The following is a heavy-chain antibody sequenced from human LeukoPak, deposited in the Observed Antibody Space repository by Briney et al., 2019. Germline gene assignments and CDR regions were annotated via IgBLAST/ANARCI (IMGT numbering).Heavy chain of an antibody. J-gene: IGHJ5*02. CDR3: ARGRSPFDP. D-gene: IGHD1-14*01. CDR2: INHSGST. CDR1: GGSFSGYY. Sequence: SETLSLTCAVYGGSFSGYYWSWIRQPPGKGLEWIGEINHSGSTNYNPSLKSRVTISVDTSKNQFSLKLSSVTAADTAVYYCARGRSPFDPWGQGTLVTVSS. V-gene: IGHV4-34*01.